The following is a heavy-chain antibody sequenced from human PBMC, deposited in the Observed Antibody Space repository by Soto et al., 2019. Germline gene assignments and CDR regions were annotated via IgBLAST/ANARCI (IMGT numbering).Heavy chain of an antibody. V-gene: IGHV1-69*12. CDR3: AQTLGLAVAGPGRFDL. CDR2: ITPMFGTA. D-gene: IGHD6-19*01. Sequence: QVQLVQSGAEVKKYGSSVKVSCKASGGTFSRYAISWVRQAPGQGLEWMGGITPMFGTANYAQRFQGRATITADESTSTAYMQLSSLRSDDRAVYYCAQTLGLAVAGPGRFDLWGRGTLVTVSS. CDR1: GGTFSRYA. J-gene: IGHJ2*01.